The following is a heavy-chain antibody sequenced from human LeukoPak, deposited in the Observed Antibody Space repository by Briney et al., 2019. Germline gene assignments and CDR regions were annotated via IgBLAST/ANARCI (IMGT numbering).Heavy chain of an antibody. CDR3: ARIAVAGPVAGDYYYYGMDV. D-gene: IGHD6-19*01. CDR1: GFTVSSNY. Sequence: GGSLRLSCAASGFTVSSNYMSWVRQAPGKGLEWVSVIYSGGSTYYADSVKGRFTISRDNSKNTLYLQMNSLRAEDTAVYYCARIAVAGPVAGDYYYYGMDVWGQGTTVTVSS. J-gene: IGHJ6*02. V-gene: IGHV3-53*01. CDR2: IYSGGST.